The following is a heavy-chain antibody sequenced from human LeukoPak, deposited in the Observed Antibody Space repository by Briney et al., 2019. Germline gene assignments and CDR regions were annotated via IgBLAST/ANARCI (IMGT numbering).Heavy chain of an antibody. CDR1: AFTFSNYA. CDR3: ARASGYYFWSGYLY. CDR2: ISYDGSNK. Sequence: QPGRSLRLSCAASAFTFSNYAMHWVRQAPGKGLEWVAVISYDGSNKYYADSVKGRFTISRDNSKNTLYLQMNSLRAEDTAVYYCARASGYYFWSGYLYWGQGTLVTVSS. D-gene: IGHD3-3*01. J-gene: IGHJ4*02. V-gene: IGHV3-30-3*01.